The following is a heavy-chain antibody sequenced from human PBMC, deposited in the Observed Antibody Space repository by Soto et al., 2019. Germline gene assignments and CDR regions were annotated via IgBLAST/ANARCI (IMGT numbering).Heavy chain of an antibody. V-gene: IGHV4-4*08. CDR2: IYYSGST. Sequence: SVTLSLLCSISGVPIRGDYWSLIPQSPWKGMEWIGYIYYSGSTYYNPSLKSRVTISVDTSKKQSSLKLSSVTAADTAVYYCAREGGRYCSGGSCQGDCWGQGTLVTVS. CDR3: AREGGRYCSGGSCQGDC. J-gene: IGHJ4*02. D-gene: IGHD2-15*01. CDR1: GVPIRGDY.